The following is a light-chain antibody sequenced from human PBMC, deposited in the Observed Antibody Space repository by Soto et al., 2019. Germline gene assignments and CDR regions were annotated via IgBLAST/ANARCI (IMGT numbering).Light chain of an antibody. J-gene: IGLJ2*01. Sequence: QSVLTQPPSASGTPGQRVTISCSGSRSNIGRNTANWYQQLPGTAPKLLIYTNIQRPSGVPNRFSGSKSGTSASLAISDLHSEDEGVYFCEAWDDSLNGPVFGGGTKLTVL. CDR3: EAWDDSLNGPV. CDR1: RSNIGRNT. V-gene: IGLV1-44*01. CDR2: TNI.